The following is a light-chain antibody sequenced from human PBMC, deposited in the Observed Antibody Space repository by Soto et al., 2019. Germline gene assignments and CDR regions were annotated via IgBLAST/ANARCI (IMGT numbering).Light chain of an antibody. J-gene: IGLJ1*01. Sequence: QPVLTQPRSVSGSHRHAVPLFCTGTSSDVGGYNYVSWYQQHPGKAPKLMIYDVSKRPSGVPDRFSGSKSGNTASLTISGLQAEDEADYYCCSYAGSYTYVFGTGTKVTVL. V-gene: IGLV2-11*01. CDR2: DVS. CDR3: CSYAGSYTYV. CDR1: SSDVGGYNY.